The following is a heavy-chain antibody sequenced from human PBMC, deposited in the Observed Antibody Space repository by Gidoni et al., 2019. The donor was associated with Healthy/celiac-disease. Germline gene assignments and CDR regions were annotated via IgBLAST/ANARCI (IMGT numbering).Heavy chain of an antibody. CDR3: ARQVGYYDILTGYDAFDI. J-gene: IGHJ3*02. Sequence: QVQLQESGPGLVKPSETLSLTCTVSGGSISSYYWSWIRKPPGKGLELIGYSYDSGRTNYNPSLKSRVTISVDKSKNQCSRKLSSVTAEDTAVYYCARQVGYYDILTGYDAFDIWGQGTMVTVSS. CDR1: GGSISSYY. D-gene: IGHD3-9*01. CDR2: SYDSGRT. V-gene: IGHV4-59*08.